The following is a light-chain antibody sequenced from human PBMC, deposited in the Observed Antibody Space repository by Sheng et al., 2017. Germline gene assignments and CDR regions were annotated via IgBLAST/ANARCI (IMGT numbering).Light chain of an antibody. J-gene: IGLJ1*01. CDR1: SSNIGAGYA. V-gene: IGLV1-40*01. CDR2: GIN. Sequence: QSVLTQPPSVSGAPGQRVTISCTGSSSNIGAGYAVHGTSNFQGQPPKLLIYGINNRPSGVPDRFSGSKSGTSASLAITGLQAEDEADYYCQSYDSSLSGCVFGTGTRVTVL. CDR3: QSYDSSLSGCV.